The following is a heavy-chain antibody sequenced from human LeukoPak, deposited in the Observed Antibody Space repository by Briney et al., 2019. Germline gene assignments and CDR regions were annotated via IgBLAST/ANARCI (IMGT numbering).Heavy chain of an antibody. J-gene: IGHJ4*02. CDR2: INHSGST. Sequence: SETLSLTCTVYGGSFSGYYWSWIRQPPGKGLEWIGEINHSGSTNHNPSLKSRVTISVDTSKNQFSLKLSSVTAADTAVYYCARVRRTRAFDYWGQGTLVTVSS. CDR1: GGSFSGYY. V-gene: IGHV4-34*01. D-gene: IGHD1-14*01. CDR3: ARVRRTRAFDY.